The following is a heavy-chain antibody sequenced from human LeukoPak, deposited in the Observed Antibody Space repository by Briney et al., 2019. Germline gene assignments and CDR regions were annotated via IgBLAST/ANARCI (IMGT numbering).Heavy chain of an antibody. V-gene: IGHV3-30*03. D-gene: IGHD1-26*01. CDR2: ISYDGSNK. Sequence: GGSLRLSCAASGFTFSSYGMHWVRQAPGKGLEWVAVISYDGSNKYYADSVKGRFTISRDNSKNTLYLQMNSLRAEDTAVYYCARGKEWELLPYYFDYWGQGTLVTVSS. CDR3: ARGKEWELLPYYFDY. J-gene: IGHJ4*02. CDR1: GFTFSSYG.